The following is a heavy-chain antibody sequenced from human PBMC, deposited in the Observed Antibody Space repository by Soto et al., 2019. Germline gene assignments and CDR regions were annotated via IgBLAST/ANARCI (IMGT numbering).Heavy chain of an antibody. J-gene: IGHJ3*02. CDR1: GFTFSRAS. V-gene: IGHV3-48*02. CDR2: ISSSGRTL. CDR3: ARRYYFETNAYNYRSNAFDI. Sequence: PGGSLRLSCEASGFTFSRASMNWVRQAPGKGLEWIAYISSSGRTLHYRDSVRGRFTISRDNAKNSLFLQMGSLRDDDTAVYFCARRYYFETNAYNYRSNAFDIWGQGTMVTVS. D-gene: IGHD3-22*01.